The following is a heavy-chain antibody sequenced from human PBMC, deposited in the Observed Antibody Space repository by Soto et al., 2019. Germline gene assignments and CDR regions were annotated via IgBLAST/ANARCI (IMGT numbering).Heavy chain of an antibody. CDR2: ISSSSSTI. Sequence: EVQLVESGGGLVQPGGSLRLSCAASGFTFSSYSMNWVRQAPGKGLEWVSYISSSSSTIYYADSVKGRFTISRDNAKNSLYLQMNRLRAEDTAVYYGARHLERIAEIGWFAPWGQGTLVTVSS. CDR3: ARHLERIAEIGWFAP. CDR1: GFTFSSYS. J-gene: IGHJ5*02. V-gene: IGHV3-48*01. D-gene: IGHD6-13*01.